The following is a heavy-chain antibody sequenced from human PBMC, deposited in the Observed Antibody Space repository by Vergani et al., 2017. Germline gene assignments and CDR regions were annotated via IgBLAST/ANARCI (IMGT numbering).Heavy chain of an antibody. CDR2: IYHSGST. CDR1: GGSISSSNW. Sequence: QVQLQESGPGLVKPSGTLSLTCAVSGGSISSSNWWRWVRQPPGKGLEWIGEIYHSGSTNYNPSLKSRVTISVDKSKNQFSLKLSSVTAADTAVYYCARDYSSSWYYYYYYMDVWGKGTTVTVSS. CDR3: ARDYSSSWYYYYYYMDV. V-gene: IGHV4-4*02. J-gene: IGHJ6*03. D-gene: IGHD6-13*01.